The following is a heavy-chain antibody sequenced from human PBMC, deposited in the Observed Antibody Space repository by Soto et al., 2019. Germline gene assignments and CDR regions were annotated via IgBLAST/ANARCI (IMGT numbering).Heavy chain of an antibody. Sequence: PVGSLRLSCEAFGFTVSGKKYVAWVRQAPGKGLECVSALYDLDGTYYADSVKGRFTTSSDSSRTTVYLQMSSLRPDDTAVYSCATWHLQEHAYDIWGQGTMVTVSS. CDR3: ATWHLQEHAYDI. V-gene: IGHV3-53*01. CDR1: GFTVSGKKY. J-gene: IGHJ3*02. CDR2: LYDLDGT. D-gene: IGHD1-1*01.